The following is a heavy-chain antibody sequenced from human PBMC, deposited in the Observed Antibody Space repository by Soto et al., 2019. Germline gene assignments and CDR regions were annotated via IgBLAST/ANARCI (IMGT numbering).Heavy chain of an antibody. CDR3: ARTSIIGVVLNAFDL. CDR2: ISYSGNP. D-gene: IGHD3-3*01. CDR1: GGSFSGGGYY. V-gene: IGHV4-31*03. J-gene: IGHJ3*01. Sequence: LALPCTVSGGSFSGGGYYWSWIRQHPGKGLEWMGYISYSGNPKYNPSLQSRITISVDTSENQFSLRLTSVTAADTAIYFCARTSIIGVVLNAFDLWGQGTLVTGS.